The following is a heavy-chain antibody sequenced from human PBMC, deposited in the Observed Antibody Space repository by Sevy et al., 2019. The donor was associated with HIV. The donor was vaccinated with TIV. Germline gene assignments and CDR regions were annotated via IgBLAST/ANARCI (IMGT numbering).Heavy chain of an antibody. CDR2: VYYTGGT. CDR3: ARRNDFDI. V-gene: IGHV4-59*08. J-gene: IGHJ3*02. Sequence: SETLSLTCTVSGGSINSDHWNWIRQPPGKGLEWIGYVYYTGGTNYKPSLKNRVTISVDRTKNQFSLKLTSVTAADTAVYNCARRNDFDIWGQGTMVTVS. CDR1: GGSINSDH.